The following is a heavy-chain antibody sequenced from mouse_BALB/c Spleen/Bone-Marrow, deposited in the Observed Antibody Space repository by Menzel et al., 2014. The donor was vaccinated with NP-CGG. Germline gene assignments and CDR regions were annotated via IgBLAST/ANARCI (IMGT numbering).Heavy chain of an antibody. J-gene: IGHJ2*01. Sequence: QVQLQQSGAELAKPGASVKMSCKASGYTFTDTWIHWIKQRPGQGLEWTGYINPSTGYAEYNQNFKDKATLTVDKSSSTAYMQLSSLTSEDSAVYYCARDYWGQGTTLTVSS. CDR3: ARDY. V-gene: IGHV1-7*01. CDR1: GYTFTDTW. CDR2: INPSTGYA.